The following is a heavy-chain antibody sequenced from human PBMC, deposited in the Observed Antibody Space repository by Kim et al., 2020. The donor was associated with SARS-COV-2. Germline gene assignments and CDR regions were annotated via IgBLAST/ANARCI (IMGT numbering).Heavy chain of an antibody. CDR2: ISYDGSNK. Sequence: GGSLRLSCAASGFTFSSYAMHWVRQAPGKGLEWVAVISYDGSNKYYADSVKGRFTISRDNSKNTLYLQMNSLRAEDTAVYYCARESSYGYYFDYWGQGTLVTVSS. J-gene: IGHJ4*02. D-gene: IGHD5-18*01. V-gene: IGHV3-30*04. CDR1: GFTFSSYA. CDR3: ARESSYGYYFDY.